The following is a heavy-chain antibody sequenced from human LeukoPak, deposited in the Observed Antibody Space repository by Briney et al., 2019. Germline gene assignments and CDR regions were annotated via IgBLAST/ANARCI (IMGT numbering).Heavy chain of an antibody. CDR1: DGSISSYY. D-gene: IGHD3-10*01. J-gene: IGHJ3*02. Sequence: PSETLSLTCTVSDGSISSYYWSWIRQPAGKGLEWIGRIYTSGSTNYNPSLKSRVTMSVDTSKNQFSLKLSSVTAADTAVYYCARLRTLATGVRYAFDIWGQGTMVTVSS. CDR3: ARLRTLATGVRYAFDI. CDR2: IYTSGST. V-gene: IGHV4-4*07.